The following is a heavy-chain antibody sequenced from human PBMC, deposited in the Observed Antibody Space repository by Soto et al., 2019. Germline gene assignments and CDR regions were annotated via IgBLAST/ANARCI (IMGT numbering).Heavy chain of an antibody. J-gene: IGHJ6*02. D-gene: IGHD2-2*01. CDR2: IYYSGST. Sequence: PSETLSLTCTVSGGSISSGGYYWSWIRQHPGKGLEGIGYIYYSGSTYYNPSLKSRVTISVDTSKNQFSLKLSSVTAADTAVYYCARDRSCSSTSCYGYYYYGMDVWGQGTTVTVSS. V-gene: IGHV4-31*03. CDR3: ARDRSCSSTSCYGYYYYGMDV. CDR1: GGSISSGGYY.